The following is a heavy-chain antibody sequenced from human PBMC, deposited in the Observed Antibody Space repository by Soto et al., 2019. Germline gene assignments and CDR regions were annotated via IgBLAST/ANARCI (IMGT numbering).Heavy chain of an antibody. CDR1: GYSFSTYA. CDR2: INGGTGQT. CDR3: ARGKGMEENYYYYGMDI. J-gene: IGHJ6*02. V-gene: IGHV1-3*01. Sequence: ASVKVSCKASGYSFSTYAMHWVRQAPGQSFEWMGWINGGTGQTKYSQRFQDRLTITRDTSASTGYMELSSLRSEDTAVYYCARGKGMEENYYYYGMDIWGQGTTVTVSS. D-gene: IGHD1-1*01.